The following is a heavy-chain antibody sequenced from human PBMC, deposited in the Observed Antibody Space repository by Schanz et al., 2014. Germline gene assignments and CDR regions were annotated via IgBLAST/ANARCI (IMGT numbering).Heavy chain of an antibody. J-gene: IGHJ4*02. CDR2: TRNRANNYFT. D-gene: IGHD3-10*01. CDR1: GFTFSAYY. V-gene: IGHV3-72*01. CDR3: ATIGGSVFDY. Sequence: EVQLVESGGGLVQPGGSLRLSCAASGFTFSAYYMDWVRQAPGKGLEWVGRTRNRANNYFTEYAASVKGRFTISRDDSKNSLYLQMSSLKSEDASMYYCATIGGSVFDYWAQGTLVTVSS.